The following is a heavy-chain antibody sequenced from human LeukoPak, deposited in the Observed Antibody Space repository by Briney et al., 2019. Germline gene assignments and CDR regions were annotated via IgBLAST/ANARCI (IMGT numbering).Heavy chain of an antibody. CDR2: ISGNGDIT. V-gene: IGHV3-23*01. CDR3: AKGGNSFDY. CDR1: GFTFSSYS. J-gene: IGHJ4*02. D-gene: IGHD4-23*01. Sequence: GGSLRLSCAASGFTFSSYSMNWVRQAPGKGLGWVSTISGNGDITYYGDSVKGRFTISRDNSKDTLYLQMNSLTAEDTAVYYCAKGGNSFDYWGQGILVTVST.